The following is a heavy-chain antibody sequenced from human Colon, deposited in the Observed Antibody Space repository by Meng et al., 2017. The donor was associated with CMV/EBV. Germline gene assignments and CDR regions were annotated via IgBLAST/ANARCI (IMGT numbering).Heavy chain of an antibody. D-gene: IGHD5-24*01. Sequence: GESLKISCEASGFSFSSYSMNWVRQAPGKGLEWVAYLSGSLTIIDYADSVKGRFTISRDNAKNALYLQMNSLRAEDTAVYYCARVGGDGYNLRLYYFDYWGQGTLVTVSS. CDR2: LSGSLTII. CDR1: GFSFSSYS. J-gene: IGHJ4*02. V-gene: IGHV3-48*04. CDR3: ARVGGDGYNLRLYYFDY.